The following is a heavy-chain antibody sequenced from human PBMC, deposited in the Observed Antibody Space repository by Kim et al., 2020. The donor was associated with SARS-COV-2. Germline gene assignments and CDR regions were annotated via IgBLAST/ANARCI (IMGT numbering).Heavy chain of an antibody. Sequence: GGSLRLSCAASGFTFTSYWMNWVRQAPGKGLEWVANIRQDGSEKYYVDSVRGRFTISRDNAKNSLYLQMNSLRAEDTAVYYCARVRTNFKYAMDVWGQGT. D-gene: IGHD1-1*01. J-gene: IGHJ6*02. V-gene: IGHV3-7*01. CDR3: ARVRTNFKYAMDV. CDR1: GFTFTSYW. CDR2: IRQDGSEK.